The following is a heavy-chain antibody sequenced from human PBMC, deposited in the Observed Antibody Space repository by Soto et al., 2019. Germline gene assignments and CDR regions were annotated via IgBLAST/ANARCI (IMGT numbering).Heavy chain of an antibody. CDR2: VSSDGSST. V-gene: IGHV3-74*01. CDR3: ARGLPNYSSFDS. Sequence: EVQLVESGGGLVQPGESLRLSCAASGFTFSSYWMHWIRQAPGKGLVWVSRVSSDGSSTVYATSVKGRLTISRDNAKNTLYLQMNSLRDEATAVYYCARGLPNYSSFDSWGQGTLVTVSS. CDR1: GFTFSSYW. J-gene: IGHJ4*02. D-gene: IGHD4-4*01.